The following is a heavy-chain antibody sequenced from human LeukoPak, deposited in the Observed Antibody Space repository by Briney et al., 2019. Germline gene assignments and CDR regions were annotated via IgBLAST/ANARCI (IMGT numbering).Heavy chain of an antibody. CDR2: ISAYNGNT. CDR3: AREYYDFWSGYYSNWFDP. D-gene: IGHD3-3*01. Sequence: GASVKVSCKASGYTFTSYGISWVRQAPGQGLEWMGWISAYNGNTSYAQKLQGRVTMTTDTSTSTAYMELRSLRSDDTAVYYCAREYYDFWSGYYSNWFDPWGQGTLVTVSS. J-gene: IGHJ5*02. CDR1: GYTFTSYG. V-gene: IGHV1-18*01.